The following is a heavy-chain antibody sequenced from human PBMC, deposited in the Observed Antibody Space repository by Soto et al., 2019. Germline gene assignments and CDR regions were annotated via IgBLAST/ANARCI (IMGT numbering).Heavy chain of an antibody. CDR3: ARNTFNWFDP. Sequence: QVQLVESGGDLVKPGGSLRLSFEAPGFTFMDSFLTWFRQAPGRGPEWVASTSNSGNSVYYADSVKGRFTVSRDNAQNTLTLQMTDLRVDDTAVYYCARNTFNWFDPWGQGTLVTVSS. CDR2: TSNSGNSV. V-gene: IGHV3-11*01. J-gene: IGHJ5*02. CDR1: GFTFMDSF.